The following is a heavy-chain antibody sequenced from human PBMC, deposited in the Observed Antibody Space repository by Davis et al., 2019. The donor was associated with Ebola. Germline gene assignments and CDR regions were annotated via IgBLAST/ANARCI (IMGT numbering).Heavy chain of an antibody. V-gene: IGHV1-2*02. J-gene: IGHJ4*02. CDR1: GYTFTGYY. Sequence: AASVKVSCKASGYTFTGYYIHWVRQAPGQGLEWMGWINPNSGGTNYAQKFQGRVTMTRDTSISTAYMELSRLRSDDTAVYYCARDGRISDQKSGELDYWGQGPLVTVSS. CDR3: ARDGRISDQKSGELDY. CDR2: INPNSGGT. D-gene: IGHD7-27*01.